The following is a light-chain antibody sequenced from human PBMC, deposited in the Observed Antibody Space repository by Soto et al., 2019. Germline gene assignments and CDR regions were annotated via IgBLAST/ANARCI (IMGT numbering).Light chain of an antibody. Sequence: DLQMPQPPSSVSASGGDRATITCRASQAISSWLAWYQQKPGKAPKLLTYGASTLQSGVPSRFSGSGSGTEFTLTISSLQPEDFATYYCQQANSFPYTFGQGTKLEIK. CDR1: QAISSW. CDR2: GAS. CDR3: QQANSFPYT. V-gene: IGKV1-12*01. J-gene: IGKJ2*01.